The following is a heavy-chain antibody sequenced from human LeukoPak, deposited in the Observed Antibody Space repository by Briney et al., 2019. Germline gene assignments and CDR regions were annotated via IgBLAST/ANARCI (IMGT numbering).Heavy chain of an antibody. CDR3: AKCVSIVLMVYASDY. J-gene: IGHJ4*02. CDR2: ISGSGGST. D-gene: IGHD2-8*01. CDR1: GFTFRNYW. V-gene: IGHV3-23*01. Sequence: GGSLRLSCAASGFTFRNYWMSWVRQAPGKGLEWVSAISGSGGSTYYADSVKGRFTISRDNSKNTLYLQMNSLRAEDTAVYYCAKCVSIVLMVYASDYWGQGTLVTVSS.